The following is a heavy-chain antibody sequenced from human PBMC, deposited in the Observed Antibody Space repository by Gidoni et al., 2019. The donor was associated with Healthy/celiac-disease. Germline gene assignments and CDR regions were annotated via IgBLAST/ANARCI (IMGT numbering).Heavy chain of an antibody. CDR2: ISYDGSNK. V-gene: IGHV3-30*18. Sequence: QVQLVESGGGVVQPGRSLRLSCAASGFTFSSYGMHWVRQAPGKGLEWVAVISYDGSNKYYADSVKGRFTISRDNSKNTLYLQMNSLRAEDTAVYYCAKMYMVATGQDYGMDVWGQGTTVTVSS. CDR1: GFTFSSYG. J-gene: IGHJ6*02. CDR3: AKMYMVATGQDYGMDV. D-gene: IGHD5-12*01.